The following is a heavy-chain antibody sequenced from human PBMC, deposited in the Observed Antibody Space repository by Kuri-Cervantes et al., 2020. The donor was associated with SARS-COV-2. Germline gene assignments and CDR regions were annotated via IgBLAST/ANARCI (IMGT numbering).Heavy chain of an antibody. CDR3: ARGDMVRGAESFDY. V-gene: IGHV1-18*04. CDR1: GYTFTGYY. Sequence: ASVKVSCKASGYTFTGYYIHWVRQAPGQGLEWMGWISAYNGNTNYAQKLQGRVTMTTDTSTSTAYMELRSLRSDDTAVYYCARGDMVRGAESFDYWGQGTPVTVSS. D-gene: IGHD3-10*01. J-gene: IGHJ4*02. CDR2: ISAYNGNT.